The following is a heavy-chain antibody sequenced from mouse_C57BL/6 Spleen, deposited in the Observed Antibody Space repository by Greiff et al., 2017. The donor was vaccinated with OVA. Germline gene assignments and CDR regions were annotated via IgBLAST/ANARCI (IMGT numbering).Heavy chain of an antibody. D-gene: IGHD2-4*01. J-gene: IGHJ2*01. V-gene: IGHV1-80*01. CDR1: GYAFSSYW. CDR2: IYPGDGDT. Sequence: QVQLQQSGAELVKPGASVKISCKASGYAFSSYWMNWVKQRPGKGLEWIGQIYPGDGDTNYNGKFKGKATLTADKSSSTAYMQLSSLTSEDSAVYFCARWGDYPYYFDYWGQGTTLTVSS. CDR3: ARWGDYPYYFDY.